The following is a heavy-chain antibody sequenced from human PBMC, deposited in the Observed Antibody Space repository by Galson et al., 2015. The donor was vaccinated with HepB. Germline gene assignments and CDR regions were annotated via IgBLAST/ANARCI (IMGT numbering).Heavy chain of an antibody. V-gene: IGHV3-23*01. CDR1: GFTFNRYA. J-gene: IGHJ4*02. CDR3: AKVLVTLPTRGLDY. Sequence: SLRLSCAASGFTFNRYAMNWVRQAPGKGLEWVSAISYSGGNTYYADSMKGRFTISRDNSNNTLYLQMNSLRAEDTAVYFCAKVLVTLPTRGLDYWGQGTLVTVSS. D-gene: IGHD4-23*01. CDR2: ISYSGGNT.